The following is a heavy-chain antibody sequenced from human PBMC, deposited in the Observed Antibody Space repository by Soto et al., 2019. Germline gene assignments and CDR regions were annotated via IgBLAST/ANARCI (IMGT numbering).Heavy chain of an antibody. CDR3: VKGEYYYDGSAYYPFDY. Sequence: ASVKVSCKASGYTFTSYDINWVRQATGQRLEWMGRMNPNSGNTGYAQKIQGRVTMTRNNSISTAYMELSSLRPEDTAVYFCVKGEYYYDGSAYYPFDYWGQGRMVTVSS. CDR2: MNPNSGNT. D-gene: IGHD3-22*01. V-gene: IGHV1-8*01. CDR1: GYTFTSYD. J-gene: IGHJ4*02.